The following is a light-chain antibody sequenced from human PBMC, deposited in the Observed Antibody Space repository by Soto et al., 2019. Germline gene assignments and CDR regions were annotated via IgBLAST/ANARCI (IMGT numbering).Light chain of an antibody. CDR2: AVR. CDR3: CSYAGSSELV. Sequence: QSALTQPHSVSGSPGQSVTISCTGTNSDVGRYNSVSWYQQLPGKAPQLIISAVRQRPSGVPDRFSGSKSGNTASLTISGLQAEDEADYYCCSYAGSSELVFGTGTKVTVL. J-gene: IGLJ1*01. CDR1: NSDVGRYNS. V-gene: IGLV2-11*01.